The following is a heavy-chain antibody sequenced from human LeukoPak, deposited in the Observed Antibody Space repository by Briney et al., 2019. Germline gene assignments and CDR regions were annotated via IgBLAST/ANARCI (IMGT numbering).Heavy chain of an antibody. CDR1: GYTFTSYD. V-gene: IGHV1-8*01. D-gene: IGHD4-17*01. CDR2: MNPNSGNT. J-gene: IGHJ6*02. CDR3: ARVDYGYYYYGMDV. Sequence: ASVKVSCKGSGYTFTSYDINWVRQATGQGLEWMGWMNPNSGNTGYAQKFQGRVTMTRNTSISTAYMELSSLRSEDTAVYYCARVDYGYYYYGMDVWGQGTTVTVSS.